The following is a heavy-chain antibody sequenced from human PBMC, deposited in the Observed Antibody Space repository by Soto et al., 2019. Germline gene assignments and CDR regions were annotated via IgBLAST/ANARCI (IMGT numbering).Heavy chain of an antibody. Sequence: QVQLQESGPGLVKPSETLSLTCTVSGASISSYYWSWIRQPPGKGLEWIGYIYYSGSINYNPSLESRASISGDMSKNQFSLTLTSVTAADTAVYYCARWFTQETFDVWGQGTMVTVSS. CDR2: IYYSGSI. CDR3: ARWFTQETFDV. V-gene: IGHV4-59*01. CDR1: GASISSYY. J-gene: IGHJ3*01. D-gene: IGHD2-15*01.